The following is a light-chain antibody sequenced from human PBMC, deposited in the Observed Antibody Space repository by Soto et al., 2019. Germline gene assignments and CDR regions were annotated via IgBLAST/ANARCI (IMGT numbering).Light chain of an antibody. Sequence: EIMMTQSPATLSVSPGESATLSCRASQSVSNNLAWYQHKPGQAPRLLIYYASTRATGITARFSGSGSGTEFTLTISSLQSEDFALYYCQQYNDWPPINLGQGTRLESK. CDR2: YAS. CDR1: QSVSNN. V-gene: IGKV3-15*01. CDR3: QQYNDWPPIN. J-gene: IGKJ5*01.